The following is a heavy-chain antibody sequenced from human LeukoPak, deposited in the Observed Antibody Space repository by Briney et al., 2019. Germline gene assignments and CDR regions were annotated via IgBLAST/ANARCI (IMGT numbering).Heavy chain of an antibody. CDR3: AESPRYYDSSGYCPAGFQH. Sequence: SETLSLTCAVSGYSISSGYYWGWIRQPPGKGLEWIGSIYHSGNTYYNPSLKSRVTMLVDTSKNQFSLKLSSVTAADTAVYYCAESPRYYDSSGYCPAGFQHWGQGTLVTVSS. J-gene: IGHJ1*01. CDR2: IYHSGNT. V-gene: IGHV4-38-2*01. CDR1: GYSISSGYY. D-gene: IGHD3-22*01.